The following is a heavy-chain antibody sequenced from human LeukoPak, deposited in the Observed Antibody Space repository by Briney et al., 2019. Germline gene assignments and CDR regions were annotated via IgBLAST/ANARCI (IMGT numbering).Heavy chain of an antibody. J-gene: IGHJ6*03. CDR1: GFTFSSYG. CDR2: ISSSSSYI. CDR3: ARDGCSSTSPHCYMDV. Sequence: GGSLRLSCAASGFTFSSYGMHWVRQAPGKGLEWVSSISSSSSYIYYADSVKGRFTISRDNAKNSLYLQMNSLRAEDTAVYYCARDGCSSTSPHCYMDVWGKGTTVTVSS. D-gene: IGHD2-2*01. V-gene: IGHV3-21*01.